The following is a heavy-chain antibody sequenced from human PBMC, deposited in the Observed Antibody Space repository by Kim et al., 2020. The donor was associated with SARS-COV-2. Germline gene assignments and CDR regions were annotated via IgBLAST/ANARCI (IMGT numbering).Heavy chain of an antibody. J-gene: IGHJ6*02. CDR3: ARVPGHSLASHGMDV. CDR1: GGTFSSYA. CDR2: IIPIFGTA. V-gene: IGHV1-69*13. Sequence: SVKVSCKASGGTFSSYAISWVRQAPGQGLEWMGGIIPIFGTANYAQKFQGRVTITADESTSTAYMELSSLRSEDTAVYYCARVPGHSLASHGMDVWGQGTTVTVSS. D-gene: IGHD2-2*01.